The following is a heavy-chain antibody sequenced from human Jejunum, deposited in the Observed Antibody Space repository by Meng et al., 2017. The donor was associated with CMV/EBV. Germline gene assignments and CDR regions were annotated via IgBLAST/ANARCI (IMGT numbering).Heavy chain of an antibody. J-gene: IGHJ5*02. V-gene: IGHV3-30*02. CDR2: VQYDRFSK. Sequence: GFTFNDHGMHWVRQAPGKGLEWVAFVQYDRFSKYYADAVKVRFTISRDHSNNTLYLQMDSLRPEDTAIYYCARDFRYKWSYWLDPWGQGTLVTVSS. CDR1: GFTFNDHG. D-gene: IGHD1-7*01. CDR3: ARDFRYKWSYWLDP.